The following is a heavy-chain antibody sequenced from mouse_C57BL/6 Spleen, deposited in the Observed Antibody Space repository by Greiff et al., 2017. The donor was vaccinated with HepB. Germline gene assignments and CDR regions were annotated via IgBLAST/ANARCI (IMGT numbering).Heavy chain of an antibody. CDR1: GYTFTDYN. CDR2: INPNNGGT. J-gene: IGHJ4*01. CDR3: ARGDYVNYAMDY. D-gene: IGHD1-1*01. V-gene: IGHV1-18*01. Sequence: EVQLQQSGPELVKPGASVKIPCKASGYTFTDYNMDWVKQSHGKSLEWIGDINPNNGGTNYNQKFKGKATLTVDKSSSTAYMELRSLTSEDTAVYYCARGDYVNYAMDYWGQGTSVTVSS.